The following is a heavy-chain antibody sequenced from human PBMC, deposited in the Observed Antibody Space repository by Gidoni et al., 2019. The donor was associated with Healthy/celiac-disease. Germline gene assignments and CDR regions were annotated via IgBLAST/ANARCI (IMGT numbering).Heavy chain of an antibody. CDR1: GFTFDDYA. CDR2: ISWNSGSI. CDR3: AKGASRNDCGGDCWKSYYFDY. V-gene: IGHV3-9*01. J-gene: IGHJ4*02. D-gene: IGHD2-21*02. Sequence: EVQLVESGGGLVQPGRSLSLSCAASGFTFDDYAMHWVRQAPGKGLEWVSGISWNSGSIGYADSVKGRFTISRDNAKNSLYLQMNSLRAEDTALYYCAKGASRNDCGGDCWKSYYFDYWGQGTLVTVSS.